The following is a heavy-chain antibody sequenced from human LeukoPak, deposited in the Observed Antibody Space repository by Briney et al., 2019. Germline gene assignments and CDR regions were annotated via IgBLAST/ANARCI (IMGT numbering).Heavy chain of an antibody. Sequence: GGSLRLSCAASGFTFSSYAMSWVRQAPGKGLEWVSAISGSGGSTYYADSVKGRFTISRDNSKNTLYLQMNSLRAEDTAVYYCAKVRGVLISGRGYYFDYWGQRTLVTVSS. CDR2: ISGSGGST. CDR1: GFTFSSYA. D-gene: IGHD1-26*01. V-gene: IGHV3-23*01. CDR3: AKVRGVLISGRGYYFDY. J-gene: IGHJ4*02.